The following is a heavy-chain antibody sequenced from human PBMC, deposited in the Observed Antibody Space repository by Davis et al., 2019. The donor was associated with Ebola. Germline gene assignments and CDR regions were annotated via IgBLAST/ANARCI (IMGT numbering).Heavy chain of an antibody. CDR1: GYTFTSYG. Sequence: AASVKVSCKASGYTFTSYGISWVRQAPGQGLQWMGWISPYNGNTNYAQKLQGRVTMTTDTSTSTAYMELRSLRSDDTAVYYCARASYYYDSSGYYHGFDYWGQGTLVTVSS. CDR3: ARASYYYDSSGYYHGFDY. D-gene: IGHD3-22*01. V-gene: IGHV1-18*04. CDR2: ISPYNGNT. J-gene: IGHJ4*02.